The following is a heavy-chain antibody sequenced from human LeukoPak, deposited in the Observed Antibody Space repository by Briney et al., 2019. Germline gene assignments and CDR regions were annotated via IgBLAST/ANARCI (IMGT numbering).Heavy chain of an antibody. CDR2: ISAYNGNT. D-gene: IGHD3-3*01. CDR1: RYTFTSYG. V-gene: IGHV1-18*01. CDR3: ARDHDFWSGYPNNWFDP. J-gene: IGHJ5*02. Sequence: GASVKVSCKASRYTFTSYGISWVRQAPGQGLEWMGWISAYNGNTNYAQKLQGRVTMTTDTSTSTAYMELRSLRSDDTAVYYCARDHDFWSGYPNNWFDPWGQGTLVTVSS.